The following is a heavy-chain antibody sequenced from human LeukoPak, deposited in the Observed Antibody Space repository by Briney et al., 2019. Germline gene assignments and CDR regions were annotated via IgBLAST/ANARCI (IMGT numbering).Heavy chain of an antibody. CDR2: ICQSSTV. CDR1: GYPINRGFC. V-gene: IGHV4-38-2*02. CDR3: AREAFCDVSDCYNSFDP. Sequence: SETLSLTCAVAGYPINRGFCWGWIRQPPGKGLEWIVSICQSSTVRYNPPLESRVSISVATSKNEFSLELRSVTAADTAVYYCAREAFCDVSDCYNSFDPWGQGTLVTVSS. D-gene: IGHD2-21*02. J-gene: IGHJ5*02.